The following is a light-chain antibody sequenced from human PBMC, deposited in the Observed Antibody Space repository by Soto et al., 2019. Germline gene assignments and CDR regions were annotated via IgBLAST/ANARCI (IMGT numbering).Light chain of an antibody. Sequence: DVRLTQSPSTLSASLGDRVAITCQASQSLANYLNWFQQRPGTAPQLLISDASHLEPGVPLRFSGQRSDAVFNLVITNLQAEDFATYYCQQYDELPLPFGGGTRVEV. J-gene: IGKJ4*01. V-gene: IGKV1-33*01. CDR3: QQYDELPLP. CDR2: DAS. CDR1: QSLANY.